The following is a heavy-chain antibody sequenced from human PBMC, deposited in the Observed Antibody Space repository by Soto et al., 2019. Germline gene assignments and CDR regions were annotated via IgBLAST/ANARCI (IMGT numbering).Heavy chain of an antibody. Sequence: QTXGALRLSFTASGVTLNTPWMNWVRQAPGKGLVWVSRIYFDGITTNYADSVKGRLTVSRDNAKNTVYLHVNTLRDEDTAVYYCARGGAMGVDYWGQGALVTVSS. J-gene: IGHJ4*02. V-gene: IGHV3-74*01. CDR2: IYFDGITT. CDR1: GVTLNTPW. D-gene: IGHD1-26*01. CDR3: ARGGAMGVDY.